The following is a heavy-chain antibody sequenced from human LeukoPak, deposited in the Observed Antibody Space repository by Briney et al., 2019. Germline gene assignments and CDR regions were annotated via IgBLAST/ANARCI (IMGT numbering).Heavy chain of an antibody. V-gene: IGHV3-21*01. CDR1: GFTFSSYS. CDR3: ARDVYDTLTGYYVY. D-gene: IGHD3-9*01. Sequence: GGSLRLSCAASGFTFSSYSMNWVRQAPGKGLEWVSSISGSSSSIYYGDSVRGRFTISRDNAKNSLYLQMNSLRAEDTAVYYCARDVYDTLTGYYVYWGQGTLVTVSS. J-gene: IGHJ4*02. CDR2: ISGSSSSI.